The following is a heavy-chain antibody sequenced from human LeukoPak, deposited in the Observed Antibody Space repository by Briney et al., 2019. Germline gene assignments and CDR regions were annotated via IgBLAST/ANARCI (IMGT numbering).Heavy chain of an antibody. CDR2: MNPNSGNT. V-gene: IGHV1-8*01. CDR1: GYTFTSYD. CDR3: ALDYGDYVFDY. Sequence: ASVKVSCKASGYTFTSYDINWVRQATGQGLEWMGWMNPNSGNTDYAQKFQGRVTMTRNTSISTAYMELSSLRSEDTAVYYCALDYGDYVFDYWGQGTLVTVSS. D-gene: IGHD4-17*01. J-gene: IGHJ4*02.